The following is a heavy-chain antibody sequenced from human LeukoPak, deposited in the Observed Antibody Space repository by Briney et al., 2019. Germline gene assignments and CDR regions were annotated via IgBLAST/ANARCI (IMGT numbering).Heavy chain of an antibody. CDR2: IKQDGSEK. D-gene: IGHD2-21*01. Sequence: PGGSLRLSCAASGFTFSRYWMSWVRQAPGKGLEWVANIKQDGSEKYYVDSVKGRFTISRDNAKNSLYLQMNSLRAEDTAVYYCARGVIGFDYWGQGTLVTVSS. V-gene: IGHV3-7*01. J-gene: IGHJ4*02. CDR3: ARGVIGFDY. CDR1: GFTFSRYW.